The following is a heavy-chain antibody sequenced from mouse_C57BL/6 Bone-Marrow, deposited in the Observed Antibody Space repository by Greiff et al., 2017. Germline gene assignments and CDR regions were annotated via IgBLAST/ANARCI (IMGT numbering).Heavy chain of an antibody. CDR1: GYAFSSSW. CDR3: ARDYGRNFDY. D-gene: IGHD1-1*01. Sequence: VKLQESGPELVKPGASVKISCKASGYAFSSSWMNWVKQRPGKGLEWIGRIYPGDGDTNYNGKFKGKATLTADKSSSTAYMQLSSLTSEDSAVYFGARDYGRNFDYWGQGTTLTVSS. J-gene: IGHJ2*01. CDR2: IYPGDGDT. V-gene: IGHV1-82*01.